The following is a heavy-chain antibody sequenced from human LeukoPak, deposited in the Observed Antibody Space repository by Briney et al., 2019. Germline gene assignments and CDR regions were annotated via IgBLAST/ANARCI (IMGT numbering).Heavy chain of an antibody. CDR2: INHSGST. CDR1: GGSISSSSYY. V-gene: IGHV4-39*01. D-gene: IGHD6-19*01. J-gene: IGHJ4*02. CDR3: AGQYSSGWYPGY. Sequence: SETLSLTCTVSGGSISSSSYYWGWIRQPPGKGLEWIGEINHSGSTNYNPSLKSRVTISVDTSNNHFSLKLTSVTAADTAVYYCAGQYSSGWYPGYWGQGTLVTVSS.